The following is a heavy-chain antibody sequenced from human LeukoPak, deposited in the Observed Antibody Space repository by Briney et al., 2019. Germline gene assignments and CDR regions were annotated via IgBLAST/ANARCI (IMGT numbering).Heavy chain of an antibody. Sequence: GGSLRLSCAASGFTFSSYWMHWVRQAPGKGLVWVSRINTGGSTTDYADSVKGRFTISRDNAKNTLYLQMNSLRAEDAAVYYCSRDLRGRDDYWGQGILVIVSS. CDR1: GFTFSSYW. CDR2: INTGGSTT. D-gene: IGHD5-24*01. J-gene: IGHJ4*02. V-gene: IGHV3-74*01. CDR3: SRDLRGRDDY.